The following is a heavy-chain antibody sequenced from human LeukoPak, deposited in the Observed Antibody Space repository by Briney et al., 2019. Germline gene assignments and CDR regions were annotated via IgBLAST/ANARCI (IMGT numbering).Heavy chain of an antibody. Sequence: SETLSLTCAVYGGSFSGYYWSWIRQPPGKGLEWIGEINHSGSTNYNPSLKSRVTISVDTSKNQFSLKLSSVTAADTAVYYCARVGRWELLGAMDVWGKGTTVTISS. CDR3: ARVGRWELLGAMDV. D-gene: IGHD1-26*01. CDR1: GGSFSGYY. V-gene: IGHV4-34*01. J-gene: IGHJ6*04. CDR2: INHSGST.